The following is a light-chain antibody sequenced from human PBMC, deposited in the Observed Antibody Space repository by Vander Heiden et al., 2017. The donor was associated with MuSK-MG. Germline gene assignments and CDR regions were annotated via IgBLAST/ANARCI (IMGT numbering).Light chain of an antibody. J-gene: IGKJ1*01. V-gene: IGKV1-5*03. CDR3: QHRT. Sequence: DIQMTQSPSTLSASVGDRVTITCRASQSISSWLAWYQQKPGKAPKLLIYKASSLESGVPSRFSGSGSGTEFTLTIRSLQPDDFATYYCQHRTFGQGTKVEIK. CDR1: QSISSW. CDR2: KAS.